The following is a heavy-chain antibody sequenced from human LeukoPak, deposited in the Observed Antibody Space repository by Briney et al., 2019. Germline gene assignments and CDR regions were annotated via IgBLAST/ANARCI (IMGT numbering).Heavy chain of an antibody. D-gene: IGHD3-16*01. CDR3: AKGYYDYVWGSYYFDY. CDR2: ISGSGGST. CDR1: GFTFSGYA. J-gene: IGHJ4*02. Sequence: GGSLRLSCAASGFTFSGYAMSWVRQAPGKGLEWVSAISGSGGSTYYADSVKGRFTISRDNSRDTLYLQMNSLRAEDTAVYYCAKGYYDYVWGSYYFDYWGQGTLVTVSS. V-gene: IGHV3-23*01.